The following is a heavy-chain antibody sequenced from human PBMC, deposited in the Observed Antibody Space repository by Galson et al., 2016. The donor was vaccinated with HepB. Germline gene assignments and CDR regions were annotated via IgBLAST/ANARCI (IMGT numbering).Heavy chain of an antibody. V-gene: IGHV3-23*01. CDR2: ITDSGGST. Sequence: SLRLSCAASGFTFSNYAMSWVRQAPGKGLEWVTGITDSGGSTSYADSVEGRFTISRDNSKNTLYLHLNSLRADDTAVYYCAKDRGDSYNSRTYYPAFDYWGQGTLVTVSS. CDR1: GFTFSNYA. D-gene: IGHD2/OR15-2a*01. J-gene: IGHJ4*02. CDR3: AKDRGDSYNSRTYYPAFDY.